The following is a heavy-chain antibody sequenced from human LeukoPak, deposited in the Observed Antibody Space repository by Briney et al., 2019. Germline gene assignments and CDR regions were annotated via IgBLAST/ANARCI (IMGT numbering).Heavy chain of an antibody. V-gene: IGHV4-59*01. J-gene: IGHJ5*02. CDR1: GGSISSYY. CDR3: ARDYCSGGSCHNWFDP. D-gene: IGHD2-15*01. CDR2: IYYSGST. Sequence: SETLSLTCTVSGGSISSYYWSWIRQPPGKGLEWIRYIYYSGSTNYNPSLKSRVTISVDTSKNQFSLKLSSVTAADTAVYYCARDYCSGGSCHNWFDPWGQGTLVTVSS.